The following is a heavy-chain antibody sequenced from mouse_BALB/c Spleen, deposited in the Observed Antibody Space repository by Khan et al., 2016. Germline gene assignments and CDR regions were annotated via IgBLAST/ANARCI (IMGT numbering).Heavy chain of an antibody. CDR2: ISYSGST. D-gene: IGHD1-2*01. CDR3: AVIHYYGYFDY. J-gene: IGHJ2*01. V-gene: IGHV3-2*02. CDR1: GYSITSDYA. Sequence: EVKLEESGPGLVIPSQSLSLTCTVTGYSITSDYAWNWIRQFPGSKLEWVGYISYSGSTAYNPSLKSRISITRDTSKNQFFLQLNSVTTEDTATXYCAVIHYYGYFDYWGQGATLTVSS.